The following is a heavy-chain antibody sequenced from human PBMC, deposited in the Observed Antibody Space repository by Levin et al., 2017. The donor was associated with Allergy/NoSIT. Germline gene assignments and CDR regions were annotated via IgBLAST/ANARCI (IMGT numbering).Heavy chain of an antibody. V-gene: IGHV4-59*01. CDR1: GGSISSYY. CDR2: IYYSGST. J-gene: IGHJ4*02. D-gene: IGHD1-26*01. Sequence: SETLSLTCTVSGGSISSYYWSWIRQPPGKGLEWIGYIYYSGSTNYNPSLKSRVTISVDTSKNQFSLKLSSVTAADTAVYYCARERSGSYAYYFDYWGQGTLVTVSS. CDR3: ARERSGSYAYYFDY.